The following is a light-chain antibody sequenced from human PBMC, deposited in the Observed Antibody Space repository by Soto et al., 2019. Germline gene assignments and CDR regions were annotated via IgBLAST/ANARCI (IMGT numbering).Light chain of an antibody. V-gene: IGKV3-15*01. CDR1: QSVITY. CDR2: SAS. CDR3: QQYNDWPPRWT. Sequence: EIVMTQSPATLSVSPGERATLSCRASQSVITYLAWYQQKPGQAPRLLIYSASTRATGIPARFSGGGSGTEFTLTISSLQSEDFAVYICQQYNDWPPRWTFGQGPKVEIK. J-gene: IGKJ1*01.